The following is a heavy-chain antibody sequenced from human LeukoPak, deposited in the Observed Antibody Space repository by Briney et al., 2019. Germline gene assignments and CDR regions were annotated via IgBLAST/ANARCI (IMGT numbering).Heavy chain of an antibody. J-gene: IGHJ4*02. CDR1: GYTFTSYY. Sequence: ASVKVSCKASGYTFTSYYMHWVRQAPGQGLGWMGIINPSGGSTSYAQKFQGRVTTTRDTSTSTVYMELSSLRSEDTAVYCCARGTGSIWYAVEGVDYWGQGTLVTVSS. CDR2: INPSGGST. V-gene: IGHV1-46*01. CDR3: ARGTGSIWYAVEGVDY. D-gene: IGHD6-13*01.